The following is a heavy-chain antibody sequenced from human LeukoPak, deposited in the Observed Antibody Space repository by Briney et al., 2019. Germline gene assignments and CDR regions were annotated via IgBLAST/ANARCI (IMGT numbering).Heavy chain of an antibody. D-gene: IGHD6-13*01. Sequence: PSETLSLTCTVSGGSISSYYWSWIRQPAGKGLEWIGRIYTSGTTHYNPSLKSRVTMSVDTSKNQFSLNLSSVTAADTAVYYCARFSSIAAAFDYWGLGTLVTVSS. V-gene: IGHV4-4*07. CDR3: ARFSSIAAAFDY. CDR1: GGSISSYY. CDR2: IYTSGTT. J-gene: IGHJ4*02.